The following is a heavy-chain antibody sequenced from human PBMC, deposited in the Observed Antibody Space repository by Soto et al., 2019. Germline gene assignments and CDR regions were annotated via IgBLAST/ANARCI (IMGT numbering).Heavy chain of an antibody. CDR3: ARAPGYCSSTSCYYYYYYGMDV. CDR2: IYYSGST. V-gene: IGHV4-59*01. J-gene: IGHJ6*02. CDR1: GGSISSYY. D-gene: IGHD2-2*01. Sequence: SETLSLTCTVSGGSISSYYWSWIRQPPGKGLEWIGYIYYSGSTNYNPSLKSRVTISVDTSKNQFSLKLSSVTAADTAVYYCARAPGYCSSTSCYYYYYYGMDVWGQGTTVTISS.